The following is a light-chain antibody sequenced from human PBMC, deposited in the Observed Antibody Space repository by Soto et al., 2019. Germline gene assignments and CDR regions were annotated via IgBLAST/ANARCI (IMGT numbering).Light chain of an antibody. J-gene: IGLJ2*01. CDR2: LNSDGSH. V-gene: IGLV4-69*01. CDR3: QTWGSGIVV. CDR1: SGHSNYA. Sequence: QLVLTQSPSASASQGASVKLTCTLSSGHSNYAIAWHQQQSEKGPRYLMKLNSDGSHSKGDGIPDRFSGSSSGAERYLTISSLQSEDEADYYCQTWGSGIVVFGGGPKLTVL.